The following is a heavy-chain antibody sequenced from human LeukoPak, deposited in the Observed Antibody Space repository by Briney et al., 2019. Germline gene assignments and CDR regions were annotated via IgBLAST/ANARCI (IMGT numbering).Heavy chain of an antibody. Sequence: ASVKVSCKASGYTFTSYGISWVRQAPGQGLEWMGWISAYNGNTNYAQKLQGRVTMTTDTSTSTAYMELRSLRSDDTAVYYCARGQRRPLTAYYYDSSGYSDLFDYWGQGTLVSVSS. CDR3: ARGQRRPLTAYYYDSSGYSDLFDY. D-gene: IGHD3-22*01. CDR1: GYTFTSYG. J-gene: IGHJ4*02. V-gene: IGHV1-18*01. CDR2: ISAYNGNT.